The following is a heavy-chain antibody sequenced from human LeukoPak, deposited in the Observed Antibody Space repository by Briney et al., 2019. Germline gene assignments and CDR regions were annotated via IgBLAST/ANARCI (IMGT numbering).Heavy chain of an antibody. Sequence: GGSLRLSCAASGFSFSTSWMHWVRQAPGKGLVWVSRMNSDGSITTYADSVKGRFTISRDNAKNTLYLQVNSLRAEDTGVYYCATAGQYRFDNWGQGTLVTVSS. CDR2: MNSDGSIT. D-gene: IGHD3-10*01. CDR3: ATAGQYRFDN. V-gene: IGHV3-74*03. CDR1: GFSFSTSW. J-gene: IGHJ4*02.